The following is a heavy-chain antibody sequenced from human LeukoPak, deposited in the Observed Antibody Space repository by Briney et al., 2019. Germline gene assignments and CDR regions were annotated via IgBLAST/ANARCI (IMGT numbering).Heavy chain of an antibody. CDR3: AGLYSGYDYVDY. CDR2: IYYSGST. Sequence: SETLSLTCAVYGGSFSGYYWSWIRQPPGKGLEWIGYIYYSGSTNYNPSLKSRVTISVDTSKNQFPLKLSSVTAADTAVYYCAGLYSGYDYVDYWGQGTLVTVSS. CDR1: GGSFSGYY. D-gene: IGHD5-12*01. J-gene: IGHJ4*02. V-gene: IGHV4-59*01.